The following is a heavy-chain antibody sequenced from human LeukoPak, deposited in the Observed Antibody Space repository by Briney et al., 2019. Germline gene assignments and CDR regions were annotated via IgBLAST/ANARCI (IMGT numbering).Heavy chain of an antibody. CDR3: AMRGSGGWYEFRDY. J-gene: IGHJ4*02. V-gene: IGHV3-23*01. CDR2: VSVSGGGT. D-gene: IGHD6-19*01. CDR1: GFTFSAYA. Sequence: PGGSLRLSCAASGFTFSAYAMTWVRQAPGKGLEWVSTVSVSGGGTYYADSVKGRFTISRDNSKNTLYLQMNSLRAEDTAVYYRAMRGSGGWYEFRDYWGQGTLVTVSS.